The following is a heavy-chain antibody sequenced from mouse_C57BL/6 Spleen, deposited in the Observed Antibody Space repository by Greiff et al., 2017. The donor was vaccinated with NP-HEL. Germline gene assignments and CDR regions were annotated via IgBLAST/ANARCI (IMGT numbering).Heavy chain of an antibody. CDR2: IYPGDGDT. CDR3: ARPDYYGSPLDY. J-gene: IGHJ2*01. Sequence: VQLQQSGPELVKPGASVKISCKASGYAFSSSWMNWVKQRPGKGLEWIGRIYPGDGDTNYNGKFKGKATLTADKSSSTAYMQLSSLTSEDSAVYFCARPDYYGSPLDYWGQGTTLTVSS. V-gene: IGHV1-82*01. CDR1: GYAFSSSW. D-gene: IGHD1-1*01.